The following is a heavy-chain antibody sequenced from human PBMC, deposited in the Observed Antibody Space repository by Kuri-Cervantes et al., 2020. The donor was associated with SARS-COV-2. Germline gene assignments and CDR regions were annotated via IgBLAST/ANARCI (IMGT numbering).Heavy chain of an antibody. J-gene: IGHJ4*02. V-gene: IGHV1-69-2*01. CDR3: ARATHYDSSGYYYSFDY. CDR1: GYTFTDYY. CDR2: VDPGDGET. Sequence: ASVKVSCKVSGYTFTDYYMHWVQQAPGKGLEWMGLVDPGDGETIYAEKFQGRVTITADTSTDTAYMELSSLRSEDTAVYYCARATHYDSSGYYYSFDYWGQGTLVTVSS. D-gene: IGHD3-22*01.